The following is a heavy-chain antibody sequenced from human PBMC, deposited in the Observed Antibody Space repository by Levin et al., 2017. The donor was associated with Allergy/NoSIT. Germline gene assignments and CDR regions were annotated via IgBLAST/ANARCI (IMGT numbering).Heavy chain of an antibody. CDR3: AREKRGLRFLEYKVGYGMDV. Sequence: SQTLSLTCAISGDSVSSNSAAWNWIRQSPSRGLEWLGRTYYRSKWYNDYAVSVKSRITINPDTSKNQFSLQLNSVTPEDTAVYYCAREKRGLRFLEYKVGYGMDVWGQGTTVTVSS. V-gene: IGHV6-1*01. CDR1: GDSVSSNSAA. CDR2: TYYRSKWYN. D-gene: IGHD3-3*01. J-gene: IGHJ6*02.